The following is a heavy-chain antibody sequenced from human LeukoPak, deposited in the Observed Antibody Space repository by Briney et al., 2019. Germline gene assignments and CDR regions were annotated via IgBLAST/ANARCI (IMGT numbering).Heavy chain of an antibody. V-gene: IGHV1-2*02. CDR3: ARAPTLTLNWFAP. D-gene: IGHD1-14*01. CDR2: INPNSGGT. CDR1: GYTFTGYY. Sequence: ASVKVSCKASGYTFTGYYMHWVRQAPGQGLEWMGWINPNSGGTNYAQKFQGRVTMTRDTSISTAYMELSRLRSDDTAVYYCARAPTLTLNWFAPWGQGTLVTVSS. J-gene: IGHJ5*02.